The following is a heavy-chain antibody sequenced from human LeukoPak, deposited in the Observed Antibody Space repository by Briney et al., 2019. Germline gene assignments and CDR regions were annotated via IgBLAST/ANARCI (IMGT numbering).Heavy chain of an antibody. CDR2: IGGDGRST. Sequence: GGSLRLSCAASGFTFSNYWMHWVRQAPGKGLVWVSRIGGDGRSTTYADSVKGRFTISRDNAKNTLYLQMNSLRAEDTAIYYCARAWWEQRWYFDLWGRGTLVTVSS. V-gene: IGHV3-74*01. J-gene: IGHJ2*01. D-gene: IGHD2-15*01. CDR1: GFTFSNYW. CDR3: ARAWWEQRWYFDL.